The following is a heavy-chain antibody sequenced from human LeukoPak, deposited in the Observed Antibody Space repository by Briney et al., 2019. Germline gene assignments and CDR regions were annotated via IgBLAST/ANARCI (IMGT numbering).Heavy chain of an antibody. CDR3: ARRNSGWTRTIDY. D-gene: IGHD6-19*01. CDR2: INHSGST. CDR1: GGSFSGYY. Sequence: SETLSLTCAVYGGSFSGYYWSWIRQPPGKGLEWIGEINHSGSTNYNPSLKSRVTISVDTSKNQFSLKLSSVTAADTAVYYCARRNSGWTRTIDYWGRGTLVTVSP. J-gene: IGHJ4*02. V-gene: IGHV4-34*01.